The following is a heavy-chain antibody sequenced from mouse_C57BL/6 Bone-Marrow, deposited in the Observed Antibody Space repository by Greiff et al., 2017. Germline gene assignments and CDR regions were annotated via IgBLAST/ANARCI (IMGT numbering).Heavy chain of an antibody. CDR1: GFTFTSYN. J-gene: IGHJ3*01. CDR3: ARGSPWFAY. CDR2: IYPGNGDT. Sequence: QVQLQQSGAELVRPGASVKMSCKASGFTFTSYNMPWVKQTPRKGLEWIGAIYPGNGDTSYNQKFKGKDTLTVDKSSSTAYMQLSSLTSEDSAVYFCARGSPWFAYWGQGTLVTVTA. V-gene: IGHV1-12*01.